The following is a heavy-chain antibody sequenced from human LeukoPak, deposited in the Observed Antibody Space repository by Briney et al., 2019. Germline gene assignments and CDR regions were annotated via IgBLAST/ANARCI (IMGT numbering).Heavy chain of an antibody. CDR1: GYTFTGYY. Sequence: ASVKVSCKASGYTFTGYYMHWVRQAPGKGLEWMGGFDPEDGETIYAQKFQGRVTMTEDTSTDTAYMELSSLRSEDTAVYYCATDLMKTGDSSGYYKDYWGQGTLVTVSS. CDR3: ATDLMKTGDSSGYYKDY. CDR2: FDPEDGET. D-gene: IGHD3-22*01. J-gene: IGHJ4*02. V-gene: IGHV1-24*01.